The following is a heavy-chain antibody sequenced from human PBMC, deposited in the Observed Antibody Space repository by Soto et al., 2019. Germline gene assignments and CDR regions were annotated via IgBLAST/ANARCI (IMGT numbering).Heavy chain of an antibody. V-gene: IGHV4-31*03. Sequence: QVQLQESGPGLVKPSQTLSLTCTVSGGSIXTRDYFWGXXXXXXXXXXXXIGXXXYXXSTYYNPSLQSRLTISVDTSKNQFSLRLASVTAADTAVYYCARDSTMTSTWRGLDVWGQGTTVTVSS. J-gene: IGHJ6*02. CDR1: GGSIXTRDYF. D-gene: IGHD5-12*01. CDR2: XXYXXST. CDR3: ARDSTMTSTWRGLDV.